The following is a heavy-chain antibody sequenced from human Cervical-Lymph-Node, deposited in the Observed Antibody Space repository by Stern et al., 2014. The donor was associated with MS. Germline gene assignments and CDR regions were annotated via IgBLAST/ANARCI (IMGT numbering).Heavy chain of an antibody. Sequence: EVQLVESGGGLVKPGASLRLSCDASGFTFSHYSINWVRQAPGKGLAWISSTSNDSTHTSYADSGEGRFTIARDSAKDSVSLHMVSLRAEDTAVYYCARARVGDYARSPHLDSWGQGTLVTVSS. CDR2: TSNDSTHT. CDR3: ARARVGDYARSPHLDS. V-gene: IGHV3-21*01. CDR1: GFTFSHYS. J-gene: IGHJ4*02. D-gene: IGHD4-17*01.